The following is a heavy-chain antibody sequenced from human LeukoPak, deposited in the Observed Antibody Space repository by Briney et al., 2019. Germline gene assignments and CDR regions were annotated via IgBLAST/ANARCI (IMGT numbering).Heavy chain of an antibody. CDR2: ISGSGGST. V-gene: IGHV3-23*01. J-gene: IGHJ4*02. CDR1: GFTFSSYA. D-gene: IGHD2-2*01. Sequence: GGSLRLSCAASGFTFSSYAMSWVRQAPGKGLEWVSAISGSGGSTYCADSVKGRFTISRDNSKNTLYLQMNSLRAEDTAVYYCANAKYQLLNVFDYWGQGTLVTVSS. CDR3: ANAKYQLLNVFDY.